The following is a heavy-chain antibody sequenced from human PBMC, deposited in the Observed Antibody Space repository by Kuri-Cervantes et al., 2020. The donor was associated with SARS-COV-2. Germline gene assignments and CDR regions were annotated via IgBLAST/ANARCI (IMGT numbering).Heavy chain of an antibody. CDR2: FDPEDGET. V-gene: IGHV1-24*01. Sequence: ASVKVSCKVSGYTLTELSMHWVRQAPGKGLEWMGGFDPEDGETIYAQKFQGRVTMTEDTSTDTAYMELSSLRSGDTAVYYCATAPKSRGYYYAPSYFDYWGQGTLVTVSS. J-gene: IGHJ4*02. CDR3: ATAPKSRGYYYAPSYFDY. D-gene: IGHD3-22*01. CDR1: GYTLTELS.